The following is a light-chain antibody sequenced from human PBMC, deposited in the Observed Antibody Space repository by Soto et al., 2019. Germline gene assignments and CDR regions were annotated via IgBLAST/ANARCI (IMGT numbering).Light chain of an antibody. V-gene: IGKV3-11*01. CDR2: DVS. CDR1: QNISNY. CDR3: QQCSNWPSIT. J-gene: IGKJ5*01. Sequence: IVLTQSPATLSLSPGKRATLSCSASQNISNYLIWYQQKPGQAPRLLIYDVSNRATGIPARFSGSGSGTHFTLSISSLDPEDFAVYYCQQCSNWPSITFGQGTRLEIK.